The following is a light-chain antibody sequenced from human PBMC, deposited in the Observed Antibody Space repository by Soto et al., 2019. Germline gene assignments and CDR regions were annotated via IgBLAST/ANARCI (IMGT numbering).Light chain of an antibody. CDR3: VAWDDSLSAYG. J-gene: IGLJ1*01. CDR1: SSSIGSNF. CDR2: RND. V-gene: IGLV1-47*01. Sequence: QSVLTQSPSPSGTPGQRVTISCSGSSSSIGSNFVYWYQQLPGTAPKLLIYRNDQRPSGVPDRFSGSKSGTSASLAISGLRSEDEADYYCVAWDDSLSAYGFGTGTKLTVL.